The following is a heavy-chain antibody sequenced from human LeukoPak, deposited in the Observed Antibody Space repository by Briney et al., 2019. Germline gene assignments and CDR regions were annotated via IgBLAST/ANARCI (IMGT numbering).Heavy chain of an antibody. CDR1: GYTFTSYG. J-gene: IGHJ6*02. D-gene: IGHD6-13*01. V-gene: IGHV1-18*01. CDR3: ARPGIAAAGSPYYYYGMDV. Sequence: GASVKVSCKASGYTFTSYGISWVRQAPGQGLEGMGWISAYNGNTNYAQKLQGRVTMTTDTSTSTAYMELRSLRSDDTALYYCARPGIAAAGSPYYYYGMDVWGQGPTVTVSS. CDR2: ISAYNGNT.